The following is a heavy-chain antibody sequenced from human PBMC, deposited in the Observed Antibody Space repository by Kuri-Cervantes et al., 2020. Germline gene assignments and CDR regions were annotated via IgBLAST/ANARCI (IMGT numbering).Heavy chain of an antibody. CDR3: AKDCRLVGATRCAYYGMDV. Sequence: GESLKISCAASGFTFTRYAMTWVRQAPGKGLEWVSSLTRGGSTFYADSVKGRFTISRDNSKNTLYLQMNSLRAEDTAVYYCAKDCRLVGATRCAYYGMDVWAKGPRSPSP. J-gene: IGHJ6*02. D-gene: IGHD1-26*01. CDR1: GFTFTRYA. V-gene: IGHV3-23*01. CDR2: LTRGGST.